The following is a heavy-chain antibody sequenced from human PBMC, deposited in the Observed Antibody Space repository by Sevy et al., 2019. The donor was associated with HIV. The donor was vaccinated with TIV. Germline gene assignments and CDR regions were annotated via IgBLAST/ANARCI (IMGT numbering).Heavy chain of an antibody. V-gene: IGHV4-31*03. CDR2: INYSGST. J-gene: IGHJ6*02. CDR3: ARDRSGNWNDEGYYYYFGMDV. CDR1: GGSISSGDYY. Sequence: SETLSLTCTVSGGSISSGDYYWSWIRQRPGKGLEWIGYINYSGSTYYIPSLKSRVTISVDTSKNQFSLKLSSVTAAETAVYYCARDRSGNWNDEGYYYYFGMDVWGQGTTVTVSS. D-gene: IGHD1-20*01.